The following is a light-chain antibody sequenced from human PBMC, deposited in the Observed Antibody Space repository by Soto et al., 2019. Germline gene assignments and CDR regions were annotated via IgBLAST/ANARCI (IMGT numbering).Light chain of an antibody. CDR2: EGS. V-gene: IGLV2-23*01. Sequence: QSVLTQPASVSGSPGQSITISCTGTSSDVGSYNLVSWYQQHPGKAPKLMIYEGSKRPSGVSNRFSGSKSGITASLTISGLQAEDEADYYCCSYAGSSTWVFGGGPKLTVL. CDR1: SSDVGSYNL. J-gene: IGLJ3*02. CDR3: CSYAGSSTWV.